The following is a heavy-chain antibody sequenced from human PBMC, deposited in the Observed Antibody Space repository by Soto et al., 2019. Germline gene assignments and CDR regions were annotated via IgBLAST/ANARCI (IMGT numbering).Heavy chain of an antibody. J-gene: IGHJ5*02. D-gene: IGHD4-4*01. V-gene: IGHV4-31*03. CDR3: ASRTVTTWGDWFDP. CDR1: GGSISSGGYY. CDR2: IYYSGST. Sequence: QVQLQESGPGLVKPSQTLSLTCTVSGGSISSGGYYWSWIRQHPGKGLEWIGYIYYSGSTYYNPSPKSRVTMSVDTSKSQFSLKLSSVTAADTAVYYCASRTVTTWGDWFDPWGQGTLVTVSS.